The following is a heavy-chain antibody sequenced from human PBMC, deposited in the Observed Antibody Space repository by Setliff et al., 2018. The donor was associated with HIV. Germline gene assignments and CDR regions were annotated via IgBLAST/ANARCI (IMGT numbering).Heavy chain of an antibody. D-gene: IGHD4-17*01. CDR3: ARDPPGYGDSNDY. Sequence: PSETLSLTCTVSGGSVGSGSYYWSWIRQSPGKGLEWIGYIYDSGSTTYNPTLKSRVTMSIDTSKNQFSLKVRSVSAADTAVYYCARDPPGYGDSNDYWGQGMLVTSPQ. J-gene: IGHJ4*02. CDR1: GGSVGSGSYY. CDR2: IYDSGST. V-gene: IGHV4-61*01.